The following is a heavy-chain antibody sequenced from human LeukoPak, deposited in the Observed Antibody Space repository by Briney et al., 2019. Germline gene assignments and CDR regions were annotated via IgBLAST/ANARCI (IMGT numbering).Heavy chain of an antibody. CDR2: IKQDGSEK. V-gene: IGHV3-7*03. D-gene: IGHD7-27*01. J-gene: IGHJ4*02. Sequence: QAGGSLGLSCAASGFTFSGYWMSWVRQAPGKGLEWVANIKQDGSEKYYVDSVKGRFTISRNNAKNSLYLQMNSLRAEDTAVYYCARGLNRGFDYWGQGTLVTVSS. CDR3: ARGLNRGFDY. CDR1: GFTFSGYW.